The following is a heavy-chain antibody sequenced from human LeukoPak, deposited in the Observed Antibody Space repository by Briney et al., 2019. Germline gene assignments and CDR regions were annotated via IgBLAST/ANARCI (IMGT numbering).Heavy chain of an antibody. CDR1: GGTFSSYA. CDR2: IIPILGIA. V-gene: IGHV1-69*04. Sequence: GASVKVSCKASGGTFSSYAISWVRQAPGQGLEWMGRIIPILGIANYAQKFKGRVTITADKSTSTAYMELSSLRSEDTAVYYCASNYYDSSGRKVPAYNDYWGQGTLVTVSS. D-gene: IGHD3-22*01. J-gene: IGHJ4*02. CDR3: ASNYYDSSGRKVPAYNDY.